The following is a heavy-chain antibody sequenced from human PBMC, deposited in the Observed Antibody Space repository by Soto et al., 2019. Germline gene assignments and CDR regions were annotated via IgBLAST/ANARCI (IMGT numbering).Heavy chain of an antibody. CDR2: MNPGDGTT. J-gene: IGHJ4*02. V-gene: IGHV1-46*01. D-gene: IGHD3-10*02. CDR1: GYSITSHY. CDR3: ARSYVRSRPIDN. Sequence: GASVKVSCKASGYSITSHYMHWVRQARGQGLEWMGIMNPGDGTTKYAQKFQGRVTLTGDTSTSTVYMELSSLASEDTAVYYCARSYVRSRPIDNWSQGTLVTVSS.